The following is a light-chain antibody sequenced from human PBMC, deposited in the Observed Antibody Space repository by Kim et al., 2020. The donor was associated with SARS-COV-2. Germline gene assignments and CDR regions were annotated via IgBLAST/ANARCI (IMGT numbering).Light chain of an antibody. V-gene: IGKV3-11*01. Sequence: EIVLTQSPATLSLSPGERATLSCRASQSVSSYLAWYQQKPGQAPRLLIYDASNRATGIPARFSGSGSGTDFTLTISSLEPEDFAVYYCQQRSNWPRGITFGQGTRLEF. J-gene: IGKJ5*01. CDR2: DAS. CDR1: QSVSSY. CDR3: QQRSNWPRGIT.